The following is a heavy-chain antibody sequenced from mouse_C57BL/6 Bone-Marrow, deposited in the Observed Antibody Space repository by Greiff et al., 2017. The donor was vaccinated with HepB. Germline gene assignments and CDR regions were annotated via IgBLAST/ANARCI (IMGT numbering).Heavy chain of an antibody. D-gene: IGHD1-1*01. V-gene: IGHV5-4*03. Sequence: EVKVEESGGGLVKPGGSLKLSCAASGFTFSSYAMSWVRQTPEKRLEWVATISDGGSYTYYPDNVKGRFTISRDNAKNNLDLQMSHLKSEDTAMYYWARGPKTTVVAYYYAMDYWGQGPSVTVSS. CDR1: GFTFSSYA. CDR2: ISDGGSYT. J-gene: IGHJ4*01. CDR3: ARGPKTTVVAYYYAMDY.